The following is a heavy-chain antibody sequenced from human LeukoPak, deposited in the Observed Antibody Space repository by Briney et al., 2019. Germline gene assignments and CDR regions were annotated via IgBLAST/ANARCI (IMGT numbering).Heavy chain of an antibody. V-gene: IGHV3-7*01. D-gene: IGHD3-10*01. Sequence: GGSLRLSCAASGFTFSSYWMSWVRQAPGKGLEWVANIKQDGSEKYYVDSVKGRFIISRDNAKNSLYLQMNSLRAEDTAVYYCARDYYGSGRPFDYWGQGTLVTVSS. CDR2: IKQDGSEK. CDR3: ARDYYGSGRPFDY. J-gene: IGHJ4*02. CDR1: GFTFSSYW.